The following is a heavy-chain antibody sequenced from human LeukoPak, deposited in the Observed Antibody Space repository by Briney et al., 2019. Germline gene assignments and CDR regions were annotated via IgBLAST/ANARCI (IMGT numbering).Heavy chain of an antibody. Sequence: SETLSLTCTVSGGSISSSSYYWGWIRQPPGKGLEWIGSIYYSGSTYYNPSLKSRVTISVDTSKNQFSLKLSSVTAADTAVYYCARTDCSSTSCKKLGFDPWGQGTLVTVSS. D-gene: IGHD2-2*01. CDR3: ARTDCSSTSCKKLGFDP. CDR1: GGSISSSSYY. J-gene: IGHJ5*02. CDR2: IYYSGST. V-gene: IGHV4-39*07.